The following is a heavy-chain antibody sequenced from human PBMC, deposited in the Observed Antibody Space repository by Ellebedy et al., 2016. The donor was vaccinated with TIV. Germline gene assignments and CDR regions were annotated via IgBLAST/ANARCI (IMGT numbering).Heavy chain of an antibody. CDR3: ARVGHSYGSFDY. CDR1: GGSVSSGSYY. CDR2: IYYSGST. J-gene: IGHJ4*02. Sequence: MPSETLSLTCTVSGGSVSSGSYYWSCIRPPPGKGLQWIGYIYYSGSTNYNLYLKSRVTISVDTSKNQFSLKLSSVTASDTAVYYCARVGHSYGSFDYWGQGTLVTVSS. V-gene: IGHV4-61*01. D-gene: IGHD5-18*01.